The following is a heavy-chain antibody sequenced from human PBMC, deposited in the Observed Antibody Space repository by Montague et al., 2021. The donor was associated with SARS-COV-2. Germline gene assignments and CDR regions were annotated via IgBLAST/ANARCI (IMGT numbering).Heavy chain of an antibody. J-gene: IGHJ4*02. CDR1: GDSIRNSEYS. D-gene: IGHD1-14*01. Sequence: SETLSLTCTVAGDSIRNSEYSWGWVRQPPGNGLEWIGNIYDGGSTFYNPSVKSRVTIFVDTSKNKFSLKLSYVTAADTAVYYCATRTRYPQNDFGFWGQGTLVTVSS. CDR2: IYDGGST. CDR3: ATRTRYPQNDFGF. V-gene: IGHV4-39*01.